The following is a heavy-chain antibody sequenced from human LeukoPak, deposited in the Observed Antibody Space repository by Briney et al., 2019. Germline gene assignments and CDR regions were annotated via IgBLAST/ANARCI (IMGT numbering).Heavy chain of an antibody. CDR3: ARFDTRFGRYMDV. CDR1: GDTFAGYY. V-gene: IGHV1-2*02. J-gene: IGHJ6*03. D-gene: IGHD3-10*01. CDR2: INPNSGGT. Sequence: ASVKVSCKASGDTFAGYYMHWVRQAPGQGLEWMGWINPNSGGTNYAQKFQGRVTMTRDTSISTAYMELSRLRSDDTAVYYCARFDTRFGRYMDVWGKGTTVTISS.